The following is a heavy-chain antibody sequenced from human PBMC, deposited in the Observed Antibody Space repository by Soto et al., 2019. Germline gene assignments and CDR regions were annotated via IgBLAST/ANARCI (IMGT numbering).Heavy chain of an antibody. CDR3: ANIPVSGWLSNLYFDY. Sequence: GGSLRLSCAASGFTFSSYAMSWVRQAPGKGLEWVSAISGSGGSTYYADSVKGRFTISRDNSKNTLYLQMNSLRAEDTAVYYCANIPVSGWLSNLYFDYWGQGTLVTVYS. V-gene: IGHV3-23*01. D-gene: IGHD6-19*01. CDR1: GFTFSSYA. CDR2: ISGSGGST. J-gene: IGHJ4*02.